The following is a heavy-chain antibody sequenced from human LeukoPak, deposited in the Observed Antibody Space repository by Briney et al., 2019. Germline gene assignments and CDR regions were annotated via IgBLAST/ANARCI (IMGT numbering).Heavy chain of an antibody. D-gene: IGHD2-2*01. J-gene: IGHJ4*02. V-gene: IGHV4-38-2*02. Sequence: PSETLSLTCTVSGYSISSGYYWGWIRQPPGKGLEWIGSIYHSGSTNYNPSLKSRVTISVDTSKNQFSLKLSSVTAADTAVYYCARGVRGDIVPAAMWTDYWGQGTLVTVSS. CDR2: IYHSGST. CDR3: ARGVRGDIVPAAMWTDY. CDR1: GYSISSGYY.